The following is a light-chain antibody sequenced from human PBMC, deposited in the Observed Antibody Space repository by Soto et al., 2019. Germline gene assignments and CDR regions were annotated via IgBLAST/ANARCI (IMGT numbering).Light chain of an antibody. J-gene: IGKJ4*01. Sequence: EIVLTQSPATLSLSPGERATLSCRASQSISSHLVWYQQRPGQAPRLLMYDASNRATGIPARFSGSGSGTDFTLTTSSLEPEHFAVYYCQQRPNWPLTFGGGTKVEIK. CDR2: DAS. CDR1: QSISSH. V-gene: IGKV3-11*01. CDR3: QQRPNWPLT.